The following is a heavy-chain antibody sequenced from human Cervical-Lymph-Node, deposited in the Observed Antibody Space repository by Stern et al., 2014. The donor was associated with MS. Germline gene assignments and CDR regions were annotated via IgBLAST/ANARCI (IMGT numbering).Heavy chain of an antibody. J-gene: IGHJ4*02. CDR1: GGSISSGGFY. CDR2: LYFSGST. D-gene: IGHD3-22*01. Sequence: QVQLQESGPGLVKPSQTLSLTCTVSGGSISSGGFYWSWLRQHPGQGLEWIGYLYFSGSTYYNPSLKSRLTISVDMSKNQFSLKLSSVTAADTAVYYCARERRRGYYYGHWGQGTLVTVSS. V-gene: IGHV4-31*03. CDR3: ARERRRGYYYGH.